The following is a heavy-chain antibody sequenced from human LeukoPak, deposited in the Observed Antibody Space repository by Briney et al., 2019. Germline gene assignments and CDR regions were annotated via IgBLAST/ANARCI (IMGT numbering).Heavy chain of an antibody. J-gene: IGHJ4*02. CDR3: ARAIPYYFDY. V-gene: IGHV4-59*12. CDR2: VYYSGTT. CDR1: GASISSYY. Sequence: SETLSLTCTVSGASISSYYWSWIRQPPGKELEWIGYVYYSGTTDYNPSLKSRVTISVDTSKNQFSLKLSSVTAADTAVYYCARAIPYYFDYWGQGTLVTVSS.